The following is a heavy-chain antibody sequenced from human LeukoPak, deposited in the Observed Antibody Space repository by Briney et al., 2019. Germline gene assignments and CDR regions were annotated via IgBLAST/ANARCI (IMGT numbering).Heavy chain of an antibody. CDR1: GGSISSGDYY. CDR3: ARQSGYSYGRYAFDI. D-gene: IGHD5-18*01. CDR2: IYYSGST. J-gene: IGHJ3*02. Sequence: SETLSLTCTVSGGSISSGDYYWSWIRQPPGKGLEWIGSIYYSGSTYYNPSLKSRVTISVDTSKNQFSLKLSSVTAADTAVYYCARQSGYSYGRYAFDIWGQGTMVTVSS. V-gene: IGHV4-39*01.